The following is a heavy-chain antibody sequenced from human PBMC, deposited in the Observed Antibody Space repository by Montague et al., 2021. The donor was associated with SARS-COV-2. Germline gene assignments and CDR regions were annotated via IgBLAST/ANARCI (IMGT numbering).Heavy chain of an antibody. V-gene: IGHV3-33*01. J-gene: IGHJ4*02. Sequence: SLRLSCAASGFTFSSYGMHWVRQAPGKGLEWVSAIWYDGSNKYYADSVKGRFTISRDNSKNTLYLQMNSLRAEDTAVYYCARDSLYYYDRGGLDYWGQGTLVAVSS. CDR3: ARDSLYYYDRGGLDY. CDR1: GFTFSSYG. CDR2: IWYDGSNK. D-gene: IGHD3-22*01.